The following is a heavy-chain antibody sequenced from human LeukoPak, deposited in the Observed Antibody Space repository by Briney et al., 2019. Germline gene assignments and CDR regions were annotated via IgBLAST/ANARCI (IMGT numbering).Heavy chain of an antibody. CDR2: IKGDGSST. CDR1: EFTFSSYW. J-gene: IGHJ4*02. Sequence: PGGSLRLSCAASEFTFSSYWVHWVRQAPGKGLVWVSRIKGDGSSTTYADSVKGRFTISRDNAKNTLYLQMNSLTAEDTAVYYCARGAYCGGDRPLPNSLYWGRGTLVTVSS. V-gene: IGHV3-74*01. CDR3: ARGAYCGGDRPLPNSLY. D-gene: IGHD2-21*01.